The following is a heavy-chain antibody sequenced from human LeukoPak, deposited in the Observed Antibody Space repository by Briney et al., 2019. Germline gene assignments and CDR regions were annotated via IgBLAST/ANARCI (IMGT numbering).Heavy chain of an antibody. V-gene: IGHV1-2*02. CDR3: ARGIYGGNSPLVDY. CDR2: INPKSGGT. Sequence: GASVKVSCKASGYTFTAYYMHWVRQAPGQGLEWMGWINPKSGGTNYPQKFQGRATMTRDTSISTAYMELSRLRSDDTAVYYCARGIYGGNSPLVDYWGQGTLVTVSS. CDR1: GYTFTAYY. D-gene: IGHD4-23*01. J-gene: IGHJ4*02.